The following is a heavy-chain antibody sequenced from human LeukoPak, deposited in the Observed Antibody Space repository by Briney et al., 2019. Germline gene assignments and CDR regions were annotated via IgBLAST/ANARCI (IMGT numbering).Heavy chain of an antibody. J-gene: IGHJ5*02. D-gene: IGHD6-19*01. Sequence: ASVKVSCKASGYTFSDYYMHWVRQAPGQGLEWMGWINPNSGGTNYAQKFQGRVTMTRDTSVSTAYMELSRLRSDDTAVYYCARAREYSSGWYGRSVGWFDPWGQGTLVTVSS. CDR1: GYTFSDYY. V-gene: IGHV1-2*02. CDR2: INPNSGGT. CDR3: ARAREYSSGWYGRSVGWFDP.